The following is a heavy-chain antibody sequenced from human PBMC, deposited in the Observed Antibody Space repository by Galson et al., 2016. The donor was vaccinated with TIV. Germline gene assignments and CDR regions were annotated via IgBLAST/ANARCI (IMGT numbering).Heavy chain of an antibody. D-gene: IGHD2-21*02. CDR2: ITGPVGST. V-gene: IGHV3-23*01. CDR3: AKEAVTGYYFYYMDV. J-gene: IGHJ6*03. CDR1: GFLFGSYA. Sequence: SLRLSCAASGFLFGSYAMNLVRQAPGKGLEWVSSITGPVGSTYYADSVKGRFIVSRDNPKNTLYLQMNSLRAEDTAVYYCAKEAVTGYYFYYMDVWGKGTTVTVSS.